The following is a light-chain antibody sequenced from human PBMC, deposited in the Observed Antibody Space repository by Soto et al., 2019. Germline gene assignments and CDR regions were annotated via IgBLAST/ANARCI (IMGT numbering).Light chain of an antibody. CDR1: ASNIGNNS. J-gene: IGLJ1*01. CDR3: GTWDSSLPACV. V-gene: IGLV1-51*01. CDR2: DDN. Sequence: QAALTQPPSVSAAPGQRVTISCSGSASNIGNNSVSWYQQLPGAAPKLLIYDDNNRPSGIPDRFSDSKSGTSATLGITGLQTGDEADYYCGTWDSSLPACVFGPGTKVTVL.